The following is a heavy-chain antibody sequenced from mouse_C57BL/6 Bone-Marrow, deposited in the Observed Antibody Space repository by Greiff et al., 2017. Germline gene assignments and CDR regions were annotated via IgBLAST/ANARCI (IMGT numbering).Heavy chain of an antibody. J-gene: IGHJ4*01. D-gene: IGHD4-1*01. CDR2: IWSGGST. CDR1: GFSLTSYG. CDR3: ARRDWDPFYAMDY. Sequence: VQLVESGPGLVQPSQSLSITCTVSGFSLTSYGVHWVRQSPGKGLEWLGVIWSGGSTDYNAAFISRLSISKDNSKSQVFFKMNSLQADDTAIYYCARRDWDPFYAMDYWGQGTSVTVSS. V-gene: IGHV2-2*01.